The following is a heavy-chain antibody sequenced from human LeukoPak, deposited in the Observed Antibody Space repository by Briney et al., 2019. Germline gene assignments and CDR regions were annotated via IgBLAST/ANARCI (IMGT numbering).Heavy chain of an antibody. CDR2: ISSGSSSI. J-gene: IGHJ4*02. D-gene: IGHD4-23*01. Sequence: GGSLRLSCAACGFTFSTYSMNWVRQGPGKGLEWVSYISSGSSSISYADSVKGRFTISRDNAKNSLYLQMNSLRDEDTAVYYCARVRWASYYFEYWGQGTLVSVSS. CDR1: GFTFSTYS. V-gene: IGHV3-48*02. CDR3: ARVRWASYYFEY.